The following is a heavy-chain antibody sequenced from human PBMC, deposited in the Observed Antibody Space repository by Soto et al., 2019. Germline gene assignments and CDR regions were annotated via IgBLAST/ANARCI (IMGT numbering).Heavy chain of an antibody. Sequence: SVKVSCKASGGTFSSYAISWVRQAPGQGLEWMGGIIPIFGTANYAQKFQGRVTITADESTSTAYMELSSLRSEDTAVYYCASEVGGASLFDYCGQRTLVTVSS. CDR3: ASEVGGASLFDY. V-gene: IGHV1-69*13. D-gene: IGHD3-10*01. CDR2: IIPIFGTA. J-gene: IGHJ4*02. CDR1: GGTFSSYA.